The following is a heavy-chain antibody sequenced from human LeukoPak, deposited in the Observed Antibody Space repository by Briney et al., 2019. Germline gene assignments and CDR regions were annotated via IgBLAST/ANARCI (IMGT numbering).Heavy chain of an antibody. CDR2: INHSGST. J-gene: IGHJ4*02. CDR3: ARGIRGPDYGDYGHYFDY. D-gene: IGHD4-17*01. Sequence: SETLSLTCAVYGGSFSGYYWSWIRQPPGKGLEWIGEINHSGSTNYNPSLKSRVTISVGTSKNQFSLKLSSVTAADTAVYYCARGIRGPDYGDYGHYFDYWGQGTLVTVSS. V-gene: IGHV4-34*01. CDR1: GGSFSGYY.